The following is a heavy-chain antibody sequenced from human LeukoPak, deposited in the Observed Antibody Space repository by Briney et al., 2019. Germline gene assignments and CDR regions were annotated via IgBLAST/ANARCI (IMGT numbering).Heavy chain of an antibody. D-gene: IGHD1-1*01. J-gene: IGHJ4*02. Sequence: GRSLRLSCSASGFTFSSYGMHWVRQAPGKGLEWVANMDPTGSQKRYVDSVKGRFTISKDNPGASLYLDMHSLRAEDTAIYYCAIWTSGNYWGQGALVTVSS. CDR1: GFTFSSYG. V-gene: IGHV3-7*01. CDR2: MDPTGSQK. CDR3: AIWTSGNY.